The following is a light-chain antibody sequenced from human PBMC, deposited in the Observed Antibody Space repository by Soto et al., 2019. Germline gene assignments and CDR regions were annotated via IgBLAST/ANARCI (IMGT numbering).Light chain of an antibody. Sequence: ETVLTQSPGTLSLSPGERATLSCRASQSVSSSDLAWYQQKPGQAPRLLIYGASRRATGIPDRFSGSGSGTDFTLTISRLEPEDFAVYYCQQYGRSPPSWTFGQGTEVEIK. CDR3: QQYGRSPPSWT. CDR2: GAS. J-gene: IGKJ1*01. V-gene: IGKV3-20*01. CDR1: QSVSSSD.